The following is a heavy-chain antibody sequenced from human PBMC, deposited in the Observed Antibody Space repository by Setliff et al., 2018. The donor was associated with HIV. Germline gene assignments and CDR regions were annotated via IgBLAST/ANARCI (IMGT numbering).Heavy chain of an antibody. CDR2: INPDNDDT. CDR1: GYTFTDYY. D-gene: IGHD3-3*01. Sequence: GASVKVSCKASGYTFTDYYLHWVRQAPGQGLEWMGWINPDNDDTKSAQKFQGRVTMTRDTSISTAYMELSSLRSDDTAVYYCARDRLPKWGSHYTYWGQGTMVTSPQ. J-gene: IGHJ4*02. V-gene: IGHV1-2*02. CDR3: ARDRLPKWGSHYTY.